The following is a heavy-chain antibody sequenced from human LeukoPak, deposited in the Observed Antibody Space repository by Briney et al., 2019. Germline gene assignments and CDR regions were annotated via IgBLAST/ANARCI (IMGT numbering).Heavy chain of an antibody. CDR3: AKDSRDYNYRTGYYFDY. D-gene: IGHD5-24*01. J-gene: IGHJ4*02. Sequence: GGYLGLSSAASGFMFGDYWMSWVRLAPWKGLEWVSAISGSGGSTYYADSVKGRFTISRDNSKNTLYLQMNSLRAEDTAVYYCAKDSRDYNYRTGYYFDYWGQGTLVTVSS. V-gene: IGHV3-23*01. CDR1: GFMFGDYW. CDR2: ISGSGGST.